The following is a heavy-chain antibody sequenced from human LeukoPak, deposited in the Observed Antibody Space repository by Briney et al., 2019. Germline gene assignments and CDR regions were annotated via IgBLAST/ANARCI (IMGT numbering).Heavy chain of an antibody. CDR3: ARDRSYYFDY. V-gene: IGHV3-21*04. CDR1: GFTFSSYS. CDR2: ISSSSSYI. Sequence: PGGSLRLSCAASGFTFSSYSMNWVRQAPGKGLEWVSSISSSSSYIYYADSVKGRFTISRDNSKNTLYLQMNSLRAEDTAVYYCARDRSYYFDYWGQGTLVTVSS. J-gene: IGHJ4*02.